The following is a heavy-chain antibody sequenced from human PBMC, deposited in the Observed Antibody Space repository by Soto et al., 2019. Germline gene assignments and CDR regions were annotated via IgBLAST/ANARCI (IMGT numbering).Heavy chain of an antibody. CDR2: ISGYNGNT. Sequence: QVQLVQSRGEVKKPGASVKVSCKTSGYSFTTYGISWVRQAPGQGLEWMGWISGYNGNTNYAQNLQGRVTMTTDTSTSTASMELRSLRSDDTGVYYCAREGPAPYYYYGMDVWGQGSTVTVSS. CDR1: GYSFTTYG. V-gene: IGHV1-18*01. CDR3: AREGPAPYYYYGMDV. J-gene: IGHJ6*02.